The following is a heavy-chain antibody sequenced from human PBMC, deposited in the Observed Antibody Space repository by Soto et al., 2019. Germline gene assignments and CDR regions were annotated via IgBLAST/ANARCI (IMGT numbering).Heavy chain of an antibody. Sequence: QVQLVESGGGVVQPGRSLRLSCAASGFTFSNYGMHWVRQAPGKGLEWVAFILYDGSDKYFADSVKGRFTISRDNSKNTLDLQMTSLRAEYTAVYYCAKDRIVMIRGVMNYYGMDVWGQGTTVTVSS. CDR2: ILYDGSDK. J-gene: IGHJ6*02. CDR3: AKDRIVMIRGVMNYYGMDV. D-gene: IGHD3-10*01. V-gene: IGHV3-30*18. CDR1: GFTFSNYG.